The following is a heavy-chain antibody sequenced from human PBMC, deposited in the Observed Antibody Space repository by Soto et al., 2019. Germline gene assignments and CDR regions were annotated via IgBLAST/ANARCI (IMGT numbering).Heavy chain of an antibody. CDR3: AKDLKTGTSYHYYGMDV. J-gene: IGHJ6*02. Sequence: EVQLVETGGGLVQPGRSLRLSCAASGFTLDDYAMHWVRQAPGKGLEWVSGISWNSGSIGYVDSVKGRFTISRDNAKNSLYLQMNSLRAEDTALYYCAKDLKTGTSYHYYGMDVWGQGTTVTVSS. D-gene: IGHD1-7*01. CDR1: GFTLDDYA. V-gene: IGHV3-9*01. CDR2: ISWNSGSI.